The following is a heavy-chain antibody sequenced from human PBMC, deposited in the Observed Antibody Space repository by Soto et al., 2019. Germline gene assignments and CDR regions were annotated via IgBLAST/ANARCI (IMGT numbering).Heavy chain of an antibody. CDR3: SRVASQWVRGVQSRLFDY. Sequence: QVTLKESGPVLVKPTETLTLTCTVSGFSLNNARMGVSWIRQPPGKALEWLAHIFSNDEKSYSTSLKSRLTISKDTSESQVVLTMTNMDPVDTATYYCSRVASQWVRGVQSRLFDYWGQGTLVTVSS. V-gene: IGHV2-26*01. J-gene: IGHJ4*02. CDR2: IFSNDEK. CDR1: GFSLNNARMG. D-gene: IGHD3-10*01.